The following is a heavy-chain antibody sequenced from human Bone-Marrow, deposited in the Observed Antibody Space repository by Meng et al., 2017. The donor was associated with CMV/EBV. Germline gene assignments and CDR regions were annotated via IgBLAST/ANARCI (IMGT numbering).Heavy chain of an antibody. CDR2: INPNSGGT. V-gene: IGHV1-2*02. CDR1: GYTFTGYY. J-gene: IGHJ6*02. CDR3: ARDRDEDGYDYYYYYGMDV. D-gene: IGHD5-18*01. Sequence: ASVKVSCKASGYTFTGYYMHWVRQAPGQGLEWMGWINPNSGGTNYAQKFQDRVTMTRDTSISTAYMELSRLRSDDTAVYYCARDRDEDGYDYYYYYGMDVWGQGTTVTVSS.